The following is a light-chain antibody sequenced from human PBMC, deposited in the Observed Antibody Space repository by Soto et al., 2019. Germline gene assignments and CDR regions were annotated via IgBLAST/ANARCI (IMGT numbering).Light chain of an antibody. CDR3: HHRGNGIT. Sequence: EIVLTQSPGTVSLSPGEGATLSCRASQTISSFLAWYQQKRGQAPRLLIHGASNRATGIPDRFSGSGSGTDFTLTISRLEPDDFAVYYCHHRGNGITFGQGTRLEIK. J-gene: IGKJ5*01. V-gene: IGKV3-11*01. CDR1: QTISSF. CDR2: GAS.